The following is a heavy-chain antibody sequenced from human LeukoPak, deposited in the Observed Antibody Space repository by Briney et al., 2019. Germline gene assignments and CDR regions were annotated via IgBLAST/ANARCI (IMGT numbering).Heavy chain of an antibody. CDR3: ARGVGRFSSNLDY. J-gene: IGHJ4*02. V-gene: IGHV4-39*07. D-gene: IGHD1-26*01. CDR2: LFYSGTT. CDR1: GGSIGETTYF. Sequence: PSETLSLTCTVSGGSIGETTYFWAWVRQPPGKGPEWIGSLFYSGTTYYNPSLKSRVTISVDTSNNQFSLKLTSMTAADTAVYYCARGVGRFSSNLDYWGQGTLVTVSS.